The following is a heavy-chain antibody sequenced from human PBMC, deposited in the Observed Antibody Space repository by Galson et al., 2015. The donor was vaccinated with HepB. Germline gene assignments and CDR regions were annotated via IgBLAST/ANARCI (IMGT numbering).Heavy chain of an antibody. Sequence: SVKVSCKASGYTFTQYGISWVRQAPGHGLEWMGWISGYNAKTNYAQNLQGRVTITADKSTSTAYMELSSLRSEDTAVYYCAREGGSYYFDYWGQGTLVTVSS. CDR2: ISGYNAKT. J-gene: IGHJ4*02. V-gene: IGHV1-18*01. CDR1: GYTFTQYG. D-gene: IGHD1-26*01. CDR3: AREGGSYYFDY.